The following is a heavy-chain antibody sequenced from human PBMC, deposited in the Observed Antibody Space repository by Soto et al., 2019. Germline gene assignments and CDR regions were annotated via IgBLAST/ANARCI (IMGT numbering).Heavy chain of an antibody. J-gene: IGHJ6*02. CDR3: AREENLVQWFGDPYGMDV. D-gene: IGHD3-10*01. CDR2: IIPIFGTA. Sequence: SVKVSCKASGGTFSSYAISWVRQAPGQGLEWMGGIIPIFGTANYAQKFQGRVTITADESTSTAYMELSSLRSEDTAVYYCAREENLVQWFGDPYGMDVWGQGSTVPVSS. CDR1: GGTFSSYA. V-gene: IGHV1-69*13.